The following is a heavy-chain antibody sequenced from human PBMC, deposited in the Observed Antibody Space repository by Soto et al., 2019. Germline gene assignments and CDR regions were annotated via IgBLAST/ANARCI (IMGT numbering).Heavy chain of an antibody. CDR3: ARGHGTMVRGVIMTLRWFDP. Sequence: SETLSLTCAVSGGSISSGGYSWSWIRQPPGKGLEWIGEINHSGSTNYNPSLKSRVTISVDTSKNQFSLKLSSVTAADTAVYYCARGHGTMVRGVIMTLRWFDPWGQGTLVTVSS. V-gene: IGHV4-30-2*01. D-gene: IGHD3-10*01. CDR2: INHSGST. CDR1: GGSISSGGYS. J-gene: IGHJ5*02.